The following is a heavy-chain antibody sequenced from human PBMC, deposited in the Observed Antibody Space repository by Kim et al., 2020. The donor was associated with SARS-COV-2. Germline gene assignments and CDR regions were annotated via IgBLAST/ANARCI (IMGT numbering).Heavy chain of an antibody. Sequence: GGSLRLSCAASGFTFDDYAMHWVRQAPGKGLEWVSLISGDGGSTYYTDSVKGRFTISRDNSKNSLYLQMNSLRTEDTALYYCAKGLYGSGSPPHPVYYYYYGMDVWGQGTPVTVSS. CDR2: ISGDGGST. CDR1: GFTFDDYA. D-gene: IGHD3-10*01. CDR3: AKGLYGSGSPPHPVYYYYYGMDV. J-gene: IGHJ6*02. V-gene: IGHV3-43*02.